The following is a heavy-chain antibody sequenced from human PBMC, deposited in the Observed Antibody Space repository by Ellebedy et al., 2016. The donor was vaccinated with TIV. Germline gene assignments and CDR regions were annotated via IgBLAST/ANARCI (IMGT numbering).Heavy chain of an antibody. J-gene: IGHJ4*02. CDR3: ARSPQHFYYFDY. CDR1: GFTFSRYA. D-gene: IGHD3-3*02. Sequence: GESLKISCAASGFTFSRYAMHWVRQAPGKRLEWVAIISYDGSNKYYADSVKGRFTISRDNSKNTLYLQMNSLTTEDTALYYCARSPQHFYYFDYWGQGTLVTVSS. V-gene: IGHV3-30-3*01. CDR2: ISYDGSNK.